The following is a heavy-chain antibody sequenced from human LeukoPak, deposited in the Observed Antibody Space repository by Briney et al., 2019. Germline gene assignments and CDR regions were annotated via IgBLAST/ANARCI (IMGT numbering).Heavy chain of an antibody. D-gene: IGHD4-17*01. CDR1: GFPFISYW. V-gene: IGHV3-9*01. J-gene: IGHJ2*01. CDR3: ARAVGDYAESRYFDL. CDR2: ISWNSGSI. Sequence: ALSLSCAASGFPFISYWMHWVRQAPGKGLEWVSGISWNSGSIGYADSVKGRFTISRDNAKNSLYLQMNSLRAEDTAVYYCARAVGDYAESRYFDLWGRGTLVTVSS.